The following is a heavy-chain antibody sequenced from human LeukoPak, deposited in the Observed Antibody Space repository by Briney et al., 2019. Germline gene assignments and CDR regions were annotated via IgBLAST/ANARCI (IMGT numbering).Heavy chain of an antibody. CDR3: ARDKYYYDSSGYYPHYDH. Sequence: ASVKVSCKASGYTFTSYDINWVRQAPGQGLEWMGWMNPNSGNTGYAQKFQGRVTITRNTSISTAYMELSSLRSEDTAVYYCARDKYYYDSSGYYPHYDHWGQGTLVTVSS. D-gene: IGHD3-22*01. J-gene: IGHJ4*02. CDR1: GYTFTSYD. CDR2: MNPNSGNT. V-gene: IGHV1-8*03.